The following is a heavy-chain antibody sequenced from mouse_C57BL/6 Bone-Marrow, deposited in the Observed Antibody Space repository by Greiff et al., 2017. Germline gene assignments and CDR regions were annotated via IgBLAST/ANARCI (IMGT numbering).Heavy chain of an antibody. D-gene: IGHD1-1*01. CDR2: IWRGGST. J-gene: IGHJ4*01. V-gene: IGHV2-5*01. CDR1: GFSLTSYG. CDR3: AKSFYYGSSYNYAMDY. Sequence: VKLQESGPGLVQPSQSLSITCTVSGFSLTSYGVHWVRQSPGKGLEWLGVIWRGGSTDYNAAFMSRLSITKDNSKSQVFFKMNSLQADDTAIYYCAKSFYYGSSYNYAMDYWGQGTSVTVSS.